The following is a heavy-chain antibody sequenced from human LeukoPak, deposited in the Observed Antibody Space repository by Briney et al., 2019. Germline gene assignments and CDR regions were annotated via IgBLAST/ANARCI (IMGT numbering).Heavy chain of an antibody. CDR2: INTNTGNP. J-gene: IGHJ5*02. CDR1: GYTFTSYA. V-gene: IGHV7-4-1*02. Sequence: GSVKVSCKASGYTFTSYAMNWVRQAPGQGREWMGWINTNTGNPTYAQGFTGRFVFSLDTSVSTAYLQISSLKAEDTAVYYCARILSGSYYLNWFDPWSQGTLVTVSS. CDR3: ARILSGSYYLNWFDP. D-gene: IGHD3-10*01.